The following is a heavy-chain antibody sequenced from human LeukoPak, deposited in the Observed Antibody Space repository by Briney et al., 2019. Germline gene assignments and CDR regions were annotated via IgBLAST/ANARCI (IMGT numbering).Heavy chain of an antibody. J-gene: IGHJ1*01. CDR3: ARGYSDSGTYSGYFQH. V-gene: IGHV4-59*01. Sequence: NASETLSLTCTVSGGSINDYYWNWIRQPPGKGLEWIGYIYYSGSTNYNPSLKSRFTISVDTSKTRFSLRLSSVTAADTAVYYCARGYSDSGTYSGYFQHWGQGTLVTVSS. CDR2: IYYSGST. CDR1: GGSINDYY. D-gene: IGHD3-10*01.